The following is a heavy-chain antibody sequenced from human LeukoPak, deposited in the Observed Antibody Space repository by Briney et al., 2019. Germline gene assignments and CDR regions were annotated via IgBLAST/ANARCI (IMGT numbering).Heavy chain of an antibody. D-gene: IGHD3-9*01. CDR3: ARGQRYFDWLSEPFDY. V-gene: IGHV3-7*01. J-gene: IGHJ4*02. CDR2: IEQDGSEK. Sequence: GGSLRLSCAASGFTFSNYWMSWVRQTPGKGLEWVATIEQDGSEKYYVDSVKGRFTISRDNAKNSLYLQMNSLRDEDTAVYYCARGQRYFDWLSEPFDYWGQGTLVTVSS. CDR1: GFTFSNYW.